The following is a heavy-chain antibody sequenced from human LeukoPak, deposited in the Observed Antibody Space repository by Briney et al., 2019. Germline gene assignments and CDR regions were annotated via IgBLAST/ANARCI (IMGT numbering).Heavy chain of an antibody. CDR1: GFTFSSSR. V-gene: IGHV3-7*03. J-gene: IGHJ4*02. CDR3: ARDLYNSASK. D-gene: IGHD6-25*01. CDR2: IKQDGGEK. Sequence: GGSLRLSCAASGFTFSSSRITWVRQAPGKGLEWVANIKQDGGEKYYVDSVKGRFTISRDNAKNSLYLQMNSLRAEDTAVYYCARDLYNSASKWGQGTLVTVSS.